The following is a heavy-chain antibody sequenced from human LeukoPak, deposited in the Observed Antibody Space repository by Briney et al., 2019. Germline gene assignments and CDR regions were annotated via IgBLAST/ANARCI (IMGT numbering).Heavy chain of an antibody. V-gene: IGHV3-48*04. D-gene: IGHD3-22*01. CDR1: GFTFSSYS. J-gene: IGHJ4*02. CDR3: ARDITTYYYDSSGCYDY. Sequence: PGGSLRLSCAASGFTFSSYSMNWVRQAPGKGLEWVSYISSSSSTIYYADSVKGRFTISRDNAKNSLYLQMNSLRAEDTAVYYCARDITTYYYDSSGCYDYWGQGTLVTVSS. CDR2: ISSSSSTI.